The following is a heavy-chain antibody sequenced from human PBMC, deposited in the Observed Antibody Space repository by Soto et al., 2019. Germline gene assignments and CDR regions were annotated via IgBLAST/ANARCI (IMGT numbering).Heavy chain of an antibody. V-gene: IGHV1-69*13. CDR1: GGTFRSYS. Sequence: SVNVRCKTSGGTFRSYSLIGVRQTPGQGLEWMGGIIPIFGTANYAQKFQGRVTITADESTSTAYTELSSLRSEDTAVYYCARSLIRWTSRIAAATPTPFDYCCQGTLLTVSS. D-gene: IGHD6-13*01. CDR3: ARSLIRWTSRIAAATPTPFDY. CDR2: IIPIFGTA. J-gene: IGHJ4*02.